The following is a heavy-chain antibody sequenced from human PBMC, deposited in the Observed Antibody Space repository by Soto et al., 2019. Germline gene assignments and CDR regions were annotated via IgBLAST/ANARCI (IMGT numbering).Heavy chain of an antibody. CDR2: ISGGGGSS. CDR1: GFTFSSYA. V-gene: IGHV3-23*01. CDR3: AKGGCSGGSCYPLDY. D-gene: IGHD2-15*01. J-gene: IGHJ4*02. Sequence: EVQLLESGGDLVQPGGSLRLSCAASGFTFSSYAMSWVRQAPGKGLEWVSTISGGGGSSYYADSVKGRFIISRDNFKNTLDLRMKTLRAEDTAVYYCAKGGCSGGSCYPLDYWGQGTLVTVSS.